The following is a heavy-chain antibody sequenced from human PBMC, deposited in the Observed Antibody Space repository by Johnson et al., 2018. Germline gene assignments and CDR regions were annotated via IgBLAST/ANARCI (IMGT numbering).Heavy chain of an antibody. V-gene: IGHV1-3*01. J-gene: IGHJ6*03. CDR2: INAGNGNT. Sequence: QVQLVQSGAEVKKPGASVKVSCKASGYTFTSYAMHWVRQAPGQRLEWMGWINAGNGNTKYSQKFQGRVTITRDTSASTAYMERSSLRSEDTAVYYCAGGLVVAAIRDYYMDVWGKGTTVTVSS. CDR1: GYTFTSYA. D-gene: IGHD2-15*01. CDR3: AGGLVVAAIRDYYMDV.